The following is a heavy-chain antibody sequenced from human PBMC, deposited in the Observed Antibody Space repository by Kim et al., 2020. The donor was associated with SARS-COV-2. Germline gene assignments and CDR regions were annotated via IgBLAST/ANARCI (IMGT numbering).Heavy chain of an antibody. Sequence: SETLSLTCAVYGGSFSGYYWSWIRQPPGKGLEWIGEINHSGSTNYNPSLKSRVTISVDTSKNQFSLKLSSVTAADTAVYYCARWYSSGWTFDYWGQGTLVTVSS. V-gene: IGHV4-34*01. CDR3: ARWYSSGWTFDY. D-gene: IGHD6-19*01. CDR1: GGSFSGYY. CDR2: INHSGST. J-gene: IGHJ4*02.